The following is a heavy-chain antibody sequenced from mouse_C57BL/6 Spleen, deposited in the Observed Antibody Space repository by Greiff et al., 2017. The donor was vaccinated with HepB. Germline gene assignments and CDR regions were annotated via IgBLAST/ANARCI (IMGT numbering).Heavy chain of an antibody. Sequence: EVQLQQSVAELVRPGASVKLSCTASGFNIKNTYMHWVKQRPEQGLEWIGRIDPANGNTKYAPKFQGKATITADTSSNTAYLQLSSLTSEDTAIYYCARSDYYGSSPWYFDVWGTGTTVTVSS. D-gene: IGHD1-1*01. J-gene: IGHJ1*03. CDR1: GFNIKNTY. V-gene: IGHV14-3*01. CDR2: IDPANGNT. CDR3: ARSDYYGSSPWYFDV.